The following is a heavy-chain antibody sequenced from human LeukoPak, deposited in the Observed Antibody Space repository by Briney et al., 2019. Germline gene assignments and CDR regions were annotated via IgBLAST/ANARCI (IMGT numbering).Heavy chain of an antibody. J-gene: IGHJ4*02. CDR1: GFTFSSYG. CDR2: ISYDGSNK. D-gene: IGHD4-17*01. CDR3: AKDRVYGDATAIEY. V-gene: IGHV3-30*18. Sequence: PGRSLRLSCAASGFTFSSYGMHWVRQAPGKGLEWVAVISYDGSNKYYADSVKGRFTISRDNSKNTLYLQMNSLRAEDTAVYYCAKDRVYGDATAIEYWGQGTLVTVSS.